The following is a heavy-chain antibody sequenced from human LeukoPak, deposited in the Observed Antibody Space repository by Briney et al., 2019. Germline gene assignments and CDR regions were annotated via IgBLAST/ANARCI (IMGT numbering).Heavy chain of an antibody. D-gene: IGHD3-3*01. CDR1: GFTFSPYP. V-gene: IGHV3-23*01. J-gene: IGHJ4*02. CDR3: AKDSGVTIFGVVTIDY. Sequence: GGSLTLSCAASGFTFSPYPMSSVPQAPRKGLEWVSAISGSGGSTYYADSVKGRFTISRDNSKNTLYLQMNSLRAEDTAVYYCAKDSGVTIFGVVTIDYWGQGTLVTVSS. CDR2: ISGSGGST.